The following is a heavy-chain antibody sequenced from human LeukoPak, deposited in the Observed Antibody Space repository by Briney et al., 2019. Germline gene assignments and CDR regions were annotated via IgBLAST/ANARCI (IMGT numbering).Heavy chain of an antibody. V-gene: IGHV1-2*02. CDR2: INPNSGGT. CDR1: GYTFTSYD. J-gene: IGHJ4*02. CDR3: ARDLSMVRGVIRDY. D-gene: IGHD3-10*01. Sequence: ASVKVSCKASGYTFTSYDINWVRQAPGQGLEWMGWINPNSGGTNYAQKFQGRVTMTRDTSISTAYMELSRLRSDDTAVYYCARDLSMVRGVIRDYWGQGTLVTVSS.